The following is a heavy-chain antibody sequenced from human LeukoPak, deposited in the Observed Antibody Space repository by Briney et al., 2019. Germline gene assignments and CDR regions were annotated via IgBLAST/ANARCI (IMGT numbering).Heavy chain of an antibody. CDR3: AKTRNGYTTEYLQH. V-gene: IGHV3-23*01. CDR2: ISSPGGNT. D-gene: IGHD2-2*02. CDR1: GFILSSFA. J-gene: IGHJ1*01. Sequence: GGSLRLSCTSSGFILSSFAMSWVRQPPGKGLEWVSSISSPGGNTYYADSVKGRFTISRDNSNNLVYLQMNSLRAEDTAVYYCAKTRNGYTTEYLQHWGQGTLATVSS.